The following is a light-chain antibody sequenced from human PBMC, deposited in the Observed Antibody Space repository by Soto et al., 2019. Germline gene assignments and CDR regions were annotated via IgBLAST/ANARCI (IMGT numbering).Light chain of an antibody. J-gene: IGKJ1*01. Sequence: DIVMTQSPDSLAVSLGERATINCKSSQSVLYNFNNKMCVAWYQQKPGQPPKLLIYWASSRESGVPDRFSGSGSGTDFTLTISSLQAEDVAVYYCQQYYTTPRTFGQGTKVEIK. CDR1: QSVLYNFNNKMC. V-gene: IGKV4-1*01. CDR2: WAS. CDR3: QQYYTTPRT.